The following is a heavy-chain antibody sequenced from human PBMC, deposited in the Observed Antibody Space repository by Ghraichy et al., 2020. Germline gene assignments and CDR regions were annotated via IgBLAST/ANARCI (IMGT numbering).Heavy chain of an antibody. V-gene: IGHV3-64D*06. Sequence: GESLNISCSASGFIFSSYAMHWVRQAPGKGLEYVSAITSNGGSTYYADSVKGRLTISRDNSKNTLYLQMSSLRAEDTAVYYCVKDPDIVAVGTADVFDIWGQGTMVTVSS. CDR2: ITSNGGST. CDR3: VKDPDIVAVGTADVFDI. D-gene: IGHD6-13*01. CDR1: GFIFSSYA. J-gene: IGHJ3*02.